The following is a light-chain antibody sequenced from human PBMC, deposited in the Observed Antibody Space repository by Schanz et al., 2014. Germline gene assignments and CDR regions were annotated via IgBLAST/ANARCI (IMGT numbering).Light chain of an antibody. V-gene: IGLV2-23*02. J-gene: IGLJ3*02. CDR3: SSYAGSNANWV. Sequence: QSALTQPASVSGSPGQSITLSCTGTSSDVGSYNLVSWYQQHPGKAPKLMIYEVIRRPSGVSNRFSGSKSVNTASLTISGLQADDEADYYCSSYAGSNANWVFGGGTKLTVL. CDR1: SSDVGSYNL. CDR2: EVI.